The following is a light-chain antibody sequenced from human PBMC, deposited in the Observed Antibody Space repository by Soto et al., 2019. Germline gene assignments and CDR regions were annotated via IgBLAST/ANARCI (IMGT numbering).Light chain of an antibody. CDR2: AAS. CDR1: QSISSY. V-gene: IGKV1-39*01. CDR3: QQSYSTPRT. Sequence: DIQMTQSPSSLSASVGDRVTITCRASQSISSYLNWYQQKPWKAPKLLIYAASSLQSGVPSRFSGSGSGTDFTLTISSLHPEDGATYYFQQSYSTPRTFGQGTKLEIK. J-gene: IGKJ2*01.